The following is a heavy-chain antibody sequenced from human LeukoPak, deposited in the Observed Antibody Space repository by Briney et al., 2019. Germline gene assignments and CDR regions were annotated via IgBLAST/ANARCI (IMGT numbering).Heavy chain of an antibody. CDR2: IGTRCTFT. Sequence: PGGSLILSCTASGFSFSSYAMNWGRQAAGKVLELVSVIGTRCTFTYYADSVKGRFTISRDNSRNPLYMQMNSLRADDTAVYYCAKDLDYTTYGYDFDYWGQGTLVTVSS. J-gene: IGHJ4*02. CDR1: GFSFSSYA. V-gene: IGHV3-23*01. CDR3: AKDLDYTTYGYDFDY. D-gene: IGHD4-11*01.